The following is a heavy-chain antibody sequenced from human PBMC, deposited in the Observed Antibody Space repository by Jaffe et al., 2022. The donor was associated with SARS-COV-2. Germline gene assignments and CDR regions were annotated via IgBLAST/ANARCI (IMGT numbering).Heavy chain of an antibody. CDR3: TTGPHLHLSYYDYVWGSYRYGGYYYYGMDV. CDR2: IKSKTDGGTT. V-gene: IGHV3-15*01. CDR1: GFTFSNAW. J-gene: IGHJ6*02. Sequence: EVQLVESGGGLVKPGGSLRLSCAASGFTFSNAWMSWVRQAPGKGLEWVGRIKSKTDGGTTDYAAPVKGRFTISRDDSKNTLYLQMNSLKTEDTAVYYCTTGPHLHLSYYDYVWGSYRYGGYYYYGMDVWGQGTTVTVSS. D-gene: IGHD3-16*02.